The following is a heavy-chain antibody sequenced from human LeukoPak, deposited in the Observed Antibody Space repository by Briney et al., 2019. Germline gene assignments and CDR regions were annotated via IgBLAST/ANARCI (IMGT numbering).Heavy chain of an antibody. Sequence: PGGSLRLSCAAAGFTFDDYAMSWVRQAPGKGLEWVSAISGSGGSTYYADSVKGRFTISGDNSKNTLYLQMNSLRAEDTAVYYCAKDRVRYSGSYEDYWGQGTLVTVSS. CDR2: ISGSGGST. J-gene: IGHJ4*02. CDR3: AKDRVRYSGSYEDY. D-gene: IGHD1-26*01. CDR1: GFTFDDYA. V-gene: IGHV3-23*01.